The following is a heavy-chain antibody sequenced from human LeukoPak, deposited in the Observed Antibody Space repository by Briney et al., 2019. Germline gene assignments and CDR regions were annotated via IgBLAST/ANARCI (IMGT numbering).Heavy chain of an antibody. CDR2: IYSGGST. Sequence: GGSLRLSCAASGFTVSSNYMSWVRQAPGKGLEWVSVIYSGGSTYYADSVKGRFTISRDNSKNTLYLQINSLRAEDTAVYYCAKGGYSYGLRRYYFDYWGQGTLVTVSS. D-gene: IGHD5-18*01. V-gene: IGHV3-53*01. CDR3: AKGGYSYGLRRYYFDY. CDR1: GFTVSSNY. J-gene: IGHJ4*02.